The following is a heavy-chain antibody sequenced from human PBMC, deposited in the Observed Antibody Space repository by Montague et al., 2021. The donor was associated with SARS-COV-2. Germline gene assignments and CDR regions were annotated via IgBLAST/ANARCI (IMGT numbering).Heavy chain of an antibody. CDR1: GGSITGYY. CDR2: IYDGGDV. D-gene: IGHD4-23*01. CDR3: ARDHPYGGVQGAYDV. V-gene: IGHV4-59*01. J-gene: IGHJ3*01. Sequence: SETLSLTCTVYGGSITGYYWSWLRRSPGKGLEWIAYIYDGGDVNYNPSLGSRVTISTDTSKNQLSLKVNSVTAADTAVYYCARDHPYGGVQGAYDVWGQGAVVTVSS.